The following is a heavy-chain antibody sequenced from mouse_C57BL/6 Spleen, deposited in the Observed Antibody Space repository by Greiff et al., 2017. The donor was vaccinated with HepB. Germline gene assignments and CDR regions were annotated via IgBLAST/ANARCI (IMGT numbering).Heavy chain of an antibody. J-gene: IGHJ2*01. CDR1: GFTFSSYA. CDR3: ARADYYGSSPFDY. D-gene: IGHD1-1*01. CDR2: ISDGGSYT. V-gene: IGHV5-4*03. Sequence: EVKLMESGGGLVKPGGSLKLSCAASGFTFSSYAMSWVRQTPEKRLEWVATISDGGSYTYYPDNVKGRFTISRDNAKNNLYLQMSHLKSEDTAMYYCARADYYGSSPFDYWGQGTTLTVSS.